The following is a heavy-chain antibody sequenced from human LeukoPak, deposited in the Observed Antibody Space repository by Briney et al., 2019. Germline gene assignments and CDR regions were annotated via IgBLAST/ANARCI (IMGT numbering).Heavy chain of an antibody. D-gene: IGHD6-19*01. CDR2: MYPSGSS. Sequence: SETLSLTCTVSGGSISSYYWSWIRQPAGKGLEWIGRMYPSGSSNYNPSLKSRVTMSVDTSKNQFSLQLTSVTAADTAVYYCARAPVAGSSGPNWFDPWGQGTLVTVSS. J-gene: IGHJ5*02. CDR3: ARAPVAGSSGPNWFDP. V-gene: IGHV4-4*07. CDR1: GGSISSYY.